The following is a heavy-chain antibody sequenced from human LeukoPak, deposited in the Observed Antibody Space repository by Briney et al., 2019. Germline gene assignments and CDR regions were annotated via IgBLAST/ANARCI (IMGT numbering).Heavy chain of an antibody. Sequence: GGSLRLSCAASGFTFSNSGMNWVRQAPGKGLEWVSTISGSGDSTYYADSVKCRFTSSRDNSKNTLYLQMNSLRAEDPAVYYCAKGAYYADWGQGTLVTVSS. J-gene: IGHJ4*02. D-gene: IGHD3-3*01. V-gene: IGHV3-23*01. CDR1: GFTFSNSG. CDR2: ISGSGDST. CDR3: AKGAYYAD.